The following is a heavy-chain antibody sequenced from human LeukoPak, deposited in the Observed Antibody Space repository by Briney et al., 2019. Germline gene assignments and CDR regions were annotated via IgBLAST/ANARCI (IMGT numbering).Heavy chain of an antibody. CDR1: GYTFTRYG. J-gene: IGHJ4*02. D-gene: IGHD6-19*01. V-gene: IGHV1-18*01. CDR2: ISAYNGNT. Sequence: AAVKVSCRASGYTFTRYGFRGVRQAPGQGLEGMGWISAYNGNTNYAQKLQGRVTMTTDTSTSTAYMERRSLRSDDTAVYYCARRIAVAGALDYWGQGTLVTVSS. CDR3: ARRIAVAGALDY.